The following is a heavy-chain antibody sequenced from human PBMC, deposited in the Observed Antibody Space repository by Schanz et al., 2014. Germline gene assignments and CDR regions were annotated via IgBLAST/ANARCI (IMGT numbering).Heavy chain of an antibody. J-gene: IGHJ4*02. CDR3: ARGTDWNLHY. Sequence: DVQLLESGGGLVQPGGSLRLSCAASGFDFNSYSMNWVRQVPGKGLEWLSYIATSSSTRHYADSVKGRFTVSRDSGQNSLYLQMNSLRAGDTAVYYCARGTDWNLHYWGQGALVTVSS. D-gene: IGHD1-1*01. CDR1: GFDFNSYS. CDR2: IATSSSTR. V-gene: IGHV3-48*01.